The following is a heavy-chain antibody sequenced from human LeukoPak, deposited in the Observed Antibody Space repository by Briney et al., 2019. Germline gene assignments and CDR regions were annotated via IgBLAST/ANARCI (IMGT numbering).Heavy chain of an antibody. CDR1: GGSISSSSYY. Sequence: NPSETLSLTCTVSGGSISSSSYYWGWTRQPPGNGLEWIGSIYYSGSTYYNPSLKSRVTISVDTSKNQFSLKLSSVTAADTAVYYCARVIVGYCSGGSCYPSSDWGQGTLVTVSS. CDR2: IYYSGST. CDR3: ARVIVGYCSGGSCYPSSD. D-gene: IGHD2-15*01. V-gene: IGHV4-39*07. J-gene: IGHJ4*02.